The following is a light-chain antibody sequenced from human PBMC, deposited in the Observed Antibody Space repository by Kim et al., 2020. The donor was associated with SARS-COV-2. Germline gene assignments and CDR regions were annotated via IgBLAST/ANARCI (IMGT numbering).Light chain of an antibody. J-gene: IGLJ2*01. V-gene: IGLV1-47*01. CDR1: YSNIGSNY. CDR3: AAWDDSLSGVV. CDR2: RNN. Sequence: QSVLTQPPSASGTPGQRVTISCSGSYSNIGSNYVYWYQQLPGTAPKPLISRNNQRPSGVPDRFSGSKSGTSASLAISGLRSEDEADYYCAAWDDSLSGVVFGGGTQLTVL.